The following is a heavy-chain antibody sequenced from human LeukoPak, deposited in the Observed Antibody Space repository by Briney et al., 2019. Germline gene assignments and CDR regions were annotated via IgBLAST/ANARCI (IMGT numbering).Heavy chain of an antibody. D-gene: IGHD3-9*01. J-gene: IGHJ4*02. CDR1: GFTFSSYG. V-gene: IGHV3-23*01. CDR3: AKVDLVIPAYFDY. CDR2: ISGSGGST. Sequence: SGGSLRLSCAASGFTFSSYGMSWVRQAPGKGLEWVSAISGSGGSTYYADSVKGRFTISRDNSKNTLYLQMNSLRAEDTAVYYCAKVDLVIPAYFDYWGQGTLVTVSS.